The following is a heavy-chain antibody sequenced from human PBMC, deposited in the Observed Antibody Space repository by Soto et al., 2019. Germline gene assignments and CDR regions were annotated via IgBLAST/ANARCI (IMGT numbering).Heavy chain of an antibody. CDR2: IYYSGST. J-gene: IGHJ5*02. D-gene: IGHD1-26*01. CDR1: GGSISSNSYS. V-gene: IGHV4-39*01. Sequence: PSETLSLTCTVSGGSISSNSYSWGWIRQPPGKGLEWIGSIYYSGSTSYNPSLKSPVTISVDASKNQFSLKLNSVTAADTAVYYCARVYSRSFSDAWGRGTLVIVSS. CDR3: ARVYSRSFSDA.